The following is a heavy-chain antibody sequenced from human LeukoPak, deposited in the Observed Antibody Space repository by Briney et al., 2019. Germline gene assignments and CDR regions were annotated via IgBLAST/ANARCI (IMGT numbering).Heavy chain of an antibody. CDR3: VREDTPATANY. Sequence: PGGSLRLSCAASGFTFSSSAMSWVRQAPGKGLEWVSAISGGGDITYYADSVRGRFTISRDNSKDTLSLQMHSLRPGDTAVYYCVREDTPATANYWGQGTLVTISS. J-gene: IGHJ4*02. D-gene: IGHD2-21*02. V-gene: IGHV3-23*01. CDR1: GFTFSSSA. CDR2: ISGGGDIT.